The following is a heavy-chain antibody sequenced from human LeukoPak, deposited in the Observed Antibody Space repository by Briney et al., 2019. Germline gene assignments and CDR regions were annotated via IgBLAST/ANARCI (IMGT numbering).Heavy chain of an antibody. V-gene: IGHV1-2*06. CDR3: AREPVVGATDN. CDR2: INPNSGGT. D-gene: IGHD1-26*01. J-gene: IGHJ4*02. Sequence: ASVKVSCKASGGTFSSYAISWVRQAPGQGLEWMGRINPNSGGTNYAQKFQGRVTMTRDTSISTAYMELSRLRSDDTAVYYCAREPVVGATDNWGQGTLVTVSS. CDR1: GGTFSSYA.